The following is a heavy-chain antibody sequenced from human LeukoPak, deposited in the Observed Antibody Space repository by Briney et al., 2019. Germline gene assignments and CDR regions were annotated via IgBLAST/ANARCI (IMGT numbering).Heavy chain of an antibody. V-gene: IGHV3-23*01. CDR3: AKGGQYYFDY. Sequence: GGSLRLSCAASGFTFSTYAMSWVRQAPGKGLQWVSAISGGGGGTYYADSVKGRFTISRDNSKNTLYLQMNRLRAEDTAVYYCAKGGQYYFDYRGQGTLVTVSS. D-gene: IGHD1-26*01. CDR1: GFTFSTYA. CDR2: ISGGGGGT. J-gene: IGHJ4*02.